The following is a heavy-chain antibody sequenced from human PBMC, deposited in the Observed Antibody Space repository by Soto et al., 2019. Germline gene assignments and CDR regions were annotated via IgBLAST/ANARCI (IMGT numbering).Heavy chain of an antibody. Sequence: VQLLESGGGVAQPGRSLRLSCRASGFGFSSYGMLWVRQAPGKGPEWVAFISFDGSTQYYADSVRGRFTISRDNSENTLYLQLATLRVEDTAMYYCAREGVFGLVKIIPPDYWGQGAQVTVSA. D-gene: IGHD3-3*01. CDR3: AREGVFGLVKIIPPDY. V-gene: IGHV3-30*03. CDR2: ISFDGSTQ. CDR1: GFGFSSYG. J-gene: IGHJ4*02.